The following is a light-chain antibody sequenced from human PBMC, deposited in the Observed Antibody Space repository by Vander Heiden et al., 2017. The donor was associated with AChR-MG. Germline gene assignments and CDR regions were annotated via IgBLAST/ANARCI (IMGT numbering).Light chain of an antibody. CDR2: GAS. V-gene: IGKV3-15*01. J-gene: IGKJ2*01. CDR3: QQDKNWPLYT. CDR1: QSVSSN. Sequence: EIVMTQSPATLSVSPGERATLSCRASQSVSSNLAWYQQKPGQAPRLLIYGASTRATGIPARFSGSGSGTEFTLTISSLQSEDFAVYYCQQDKNWPLYTFGQGTKLEIK.